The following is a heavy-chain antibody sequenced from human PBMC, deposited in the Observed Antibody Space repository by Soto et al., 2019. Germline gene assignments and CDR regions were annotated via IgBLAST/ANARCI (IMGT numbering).Heavy chain of an antibody. CDR2: IIPIFGTA. Sequence: SVKVSCKASGGTFSSYAISWVRQAPGQGLEWMGGIIPIFGTANYAQKFQGRVTITADESTRTAYMELSSLRSEDTAVYYCARKNPMDTAMVTARSHYYGMDVWGQGTTVTVSS. CDR3: ARKNPMDTAMVTARSHYYGMDV. J-gene: IGHJ6*02. V-gene: IGHV1-69*13. D-gene: IGHD5-18*01. CDR1: GGTFSSYA.